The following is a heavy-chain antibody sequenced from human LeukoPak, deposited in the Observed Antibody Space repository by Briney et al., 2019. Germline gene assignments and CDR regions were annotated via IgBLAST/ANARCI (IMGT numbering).Heavy chain of an antibody. Sequence: GSLRLSCAASGFTFSSYAMNWVRQAPGKGLEWVSQISGSGGITYYADSVRGRFTISRDNSKNTLYLQMNSLRAEDTAAYYCAKDYPLDYWGQGSLVTVTS. CDR1: GFTFSSYA. V-gene: IGHV3-23*01. CDR2: ISGSGGIT. CDR3: AKDYPLDY. D-gene: IGHD3-16*02. J-gene: IGHJ4*02.